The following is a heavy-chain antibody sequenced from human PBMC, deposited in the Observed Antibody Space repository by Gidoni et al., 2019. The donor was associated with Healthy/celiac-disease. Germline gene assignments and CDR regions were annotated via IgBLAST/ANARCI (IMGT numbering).Heavy chain of an antibody. V-gene: IGHV4-39*01. CDR3: ARHLVGSGSYLVNPFDY. CDR2: IYYSGST. Sequence: GLEWIGSIYYSGSTYYNPSLKSRVTISVDTSKNQFSLKLSSVTAADTAVYYCARHLVGSGSYLVNPFDYWGQGTLVTVSS. J-gene: IGHJ4*02. D-gene: IGHD3-10*01.